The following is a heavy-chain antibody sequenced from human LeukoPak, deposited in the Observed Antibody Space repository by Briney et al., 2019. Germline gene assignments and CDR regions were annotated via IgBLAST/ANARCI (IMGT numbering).Heavy chain of an antibody. J-gene: IGHJ6*02. V-gene: IGHV3-66*01. CDR3: ASGSNRYYYGMDV. Sequence: GGSLRLSCAASGFTVSSNYMSWVRQAPGKGLEWVSVIYGGGSTYYADSVKGRFTISRDNSKNTLYLQMNSLRAEDTAVYYCASGSNRYYYGMDVWGQGTTVTVSS. D-gene: IGHD3-10*01. CDR2: IYGGGST. CDR1: GFTVSSNY.